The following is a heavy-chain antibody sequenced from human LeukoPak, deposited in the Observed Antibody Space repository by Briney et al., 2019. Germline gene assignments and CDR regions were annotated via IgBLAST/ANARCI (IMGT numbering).Heavy chain of an antibody. CDR1: GFTFSSYA. D-gene: IGHD2-2*01. J-gene: IGHJ4*02. Sequence: GGSLRLSCAASGFTFSSYAMSWVRQAPGKGLDGVSPISGSGGSTYYADSVKGRFTISRDNSKNTLYLQMNSLRAEDTAVYYCAKVRSVVPAATYYFDYWGQGTLVTVSS. CDR3: AKVRSVVPAATYYFDY. V-gene: IGHV3-23*01. CDR2: ISGSGGST.